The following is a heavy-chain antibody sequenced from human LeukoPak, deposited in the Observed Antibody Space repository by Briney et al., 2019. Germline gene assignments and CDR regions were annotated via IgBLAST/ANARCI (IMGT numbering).Heavy chain of an antibody. J-gene: IGHJ5*02. CDR3: ARDPMTYYDILTGSDNWFDP. V-gene: IGHV1-18*01. Sequence: ASVKVSCKASGYTFTSYGISWARQAPGQGLEWMGWISAYNGNTNYAQKLQSRVTMTTDTSTSTAYMELRSLRSDDTAVYYCARDPMTYYDILTGSDNWFDPWGQGTLVTVSS. CDR1: GYTFTSYG. D-gene: IGHD3-9*01. CDR2: ISAYNGNT.